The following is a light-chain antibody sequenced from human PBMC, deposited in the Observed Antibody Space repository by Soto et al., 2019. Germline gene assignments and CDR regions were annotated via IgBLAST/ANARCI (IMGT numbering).Light chain of an antibody. Sequence: DIQLTQSPSSLSASVGDRITITCRASRDIAHYLSWYQQKPGKAPQLLVYDASKLQTGVPSRFSGSASGTDFTFAISSLQPEDRATYFCQQYDDLPLPFGGGTKVEIK. J-gene: IGKJ4*01. V-gene: IGKV1-33*01. CDR2: DAS. CDR1: RDIAHY. CDR3: QQYDDLPLP.